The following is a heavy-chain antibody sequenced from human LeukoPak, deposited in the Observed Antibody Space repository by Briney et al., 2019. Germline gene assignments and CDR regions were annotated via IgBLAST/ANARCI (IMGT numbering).Heavy chain of an antibody. V-gene: IGHV1-69*05. CDR2: LIPGVTSA. CDR3: AKAVVTTANWYFDL. D-gene: IGHD4-23*01. CDR1: GGTFTSHS. Sequence: SLKVSCKASGGTFTSHSINWVRQAPGQGLEWVGGLIPGVTSANYAQRFEDTVRITTDESKTTVYLDLSSQTSEDTAVYYCAKAVVTTANWYFDLWGQGTLVTVSS. J-gene: IGHJ2*01.